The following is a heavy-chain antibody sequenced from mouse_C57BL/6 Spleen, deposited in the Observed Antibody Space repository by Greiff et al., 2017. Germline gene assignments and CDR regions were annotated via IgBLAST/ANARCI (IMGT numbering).Heavy chain of an antibody. D-gene: IGHD2-4*01. CDR2: IYPRSGNT. V-gene: IGHV1-81*01. CDR3: ARSTYDYYYFDY. Sequence: QVQLQQSGAELARPGASVKLSCKASGYTFTSYGISWVKQRTGQGLEWIGEIYPRSGNTYYNEKFKGKATLTADKSSSTAYMELRSLTSEDSAVYFCARSTYDYYYFDYWGQGTTLTVSS. CDR1: GYTFTSYG. J-gene: IGHJ2*01.